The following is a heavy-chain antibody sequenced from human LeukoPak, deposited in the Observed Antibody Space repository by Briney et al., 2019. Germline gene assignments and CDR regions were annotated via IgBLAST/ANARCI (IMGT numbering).Heavy chain of an antibody. CDR1: GFTFRSYA. V-gene: IGHV3-30-3*01. CDR2: ISYDGSNK. Sequence: TGGPLKPPCQPPGFTFRSYAMHGVRRAPGKGLEWVAVISYDGSNKYYADSVKGRFTISRDNSKNTLYLQMNSLRAEDTAVYYCARGRYSGSYYYWGQGTLVTVSS. D-gene: IGHD1-26*01. CDR3: ARGRYSGSYYY. J-gene: IGHJ4*02.